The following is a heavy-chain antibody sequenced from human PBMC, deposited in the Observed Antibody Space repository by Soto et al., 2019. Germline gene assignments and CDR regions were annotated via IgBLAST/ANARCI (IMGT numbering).Heavy chain of an antibody. D-gene: IGHD5-12*01. CDR3: ARDQEMATITDFVY. CDR1: GGTFSSYA. Sequence: SVKVSCKASGGTFSSYAFSWVRQAPGQGPEWMGGIIPMFNTTNYAQRFQGRVTITADKSTSTAYMELNSLRSEDTAVYYCARDQEMATITDFVYWGQGTLVTVSS. CDR2: IIPMFNTT. J-gene: IGHJ4*02. V-gene: IGHV1-69*06.